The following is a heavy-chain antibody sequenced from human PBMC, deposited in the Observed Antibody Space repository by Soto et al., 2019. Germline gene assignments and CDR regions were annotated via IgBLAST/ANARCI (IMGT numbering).Heavy chain of an antibody. V-gene: IGHV3-74*01. J-gene: IGHJ6*03. D-gene: IGHD3-3*01. CDR1: GFTFSSYW. CDR2: INSDGSST. Sequence: GGSLRLSCAASGFTFSSYWMHWVRQAPGKGLVWVSRINSDGSSTSYADSVKGRFTISRDNAKNTLYLQMNSLRAEDTAVYYCARDAGGLIFGAPNYMDVWGKGTTVTVSS. CDR3: ARDAGGLIFGAPNYMDV.